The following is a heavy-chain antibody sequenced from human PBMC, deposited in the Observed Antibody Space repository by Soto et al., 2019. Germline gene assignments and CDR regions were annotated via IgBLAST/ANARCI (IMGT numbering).Heavy chain of an antibody. J-gene: IGHJ4*02. CDR1: GFTFSNYA. Sequence: GGSLRLSCAASGFTFSNYALHWVRQAPGKGLEWVAVISDDGSNKYYADSVKGRFTISRDNSKNTLYLQMNSLRAEDTAVYYCARDRFASSWSYFDYWGQGTQVTVSS. D-gene: IGHD6-13*01. CDR3: ARDRFASSWSYFDY. V-gene: IGHV3-30-3*01. CDR2: ISDDGSNK.